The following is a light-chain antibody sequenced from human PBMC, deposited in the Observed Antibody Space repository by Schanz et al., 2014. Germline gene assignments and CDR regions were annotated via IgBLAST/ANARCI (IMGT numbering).Light chain of an antibody. CDR3: QTYDDSLSGRV. J-gene: IGLJ1*01. CDR2: SNN. CDR1: SSNIGSNT. Sequence: QSVLTQPPSASGTPGQRVTISCSGSSSNIGSNTVNWYQQLPGTAPKPLIYSNNQRPSGVPDRFSGSRSGTSASLAITGLQAEDEAEYYCQTYDDSLSGRVFGTGTKLTV. V-gene: IGLV1-44*01.